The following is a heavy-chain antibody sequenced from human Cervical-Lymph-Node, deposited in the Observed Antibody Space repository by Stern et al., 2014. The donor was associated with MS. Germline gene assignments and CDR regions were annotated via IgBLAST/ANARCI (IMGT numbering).Heavy chain of an antibody. J-gene: IGHJ4*02. CDR3: ARGKVEGAVDY. V-gene: IGHV3-33*01. D-gene: IGHD1-26*01. Sequence: VQLVESGGGVVQPGRSLRLSCAASGFTFSSYGMHWVRQAPGKGLEWVAVIWYDGSNKYYADSVKGRFTISRDNSKNTLYLQMNSLRAEDTAVYYCARGKVEGAVDYWGQGTLVTVSS. CDR1: GFTFSSYG. CDR2: IWYDGSNK.